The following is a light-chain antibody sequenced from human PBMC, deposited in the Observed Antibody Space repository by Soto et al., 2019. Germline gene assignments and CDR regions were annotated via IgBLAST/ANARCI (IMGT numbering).Light chain of an antibody. J-gene: IGKJ5*01. Sequence: PGERATLSCRASRSVTNNYLAWHQQKPGQTPRLLIYGASSRATGIPDRFSGSGSGTDFTLTISRLEPEDFAVYYCQQHGSSPITFGQGTRLETK. CDR2: GAS. CDR3: QQHGSSPIT. V-gene: IGKV3-20*01. CDR1: RSVTNNY.